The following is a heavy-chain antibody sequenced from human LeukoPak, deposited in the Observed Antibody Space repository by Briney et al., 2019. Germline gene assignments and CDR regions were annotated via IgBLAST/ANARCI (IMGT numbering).Heavy chain of an antibody. CDR3: ARHITQIN. Sequence: ASVKVSCKASGYTFTGYYMHWVRQAPGQGLEWMGRINTNTGNPTYAQGFTGRFVFSLDTSVSTAYLQISSLKAEDTAVYYCARHITQINWGQGTLVTVSS. V-gene: IGHV7-4-1*02. CDR2: INTNTGNP. J-gene: IGHJ4*02. CDR1: GYTFTGYY. D-gene: IGHD2-21*01.